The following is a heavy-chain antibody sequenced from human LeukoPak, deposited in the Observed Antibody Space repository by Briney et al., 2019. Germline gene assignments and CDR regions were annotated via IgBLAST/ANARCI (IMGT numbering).Heavy chain of an antibody. CDR3: AREGSMTARPFVSIDY. Sequence: SETLSLTCTVSGGSISSYYWSWLRQPAGKGLEWLGRLHTSGSTDYNPSLESRVTMSVDTSKNQFSLKLSSVTAADTAVYYCAREGSMTARPFVSIDYWGQGTLVTVSS. D-gene: IGHD6-6*01. CDR2: LHTSGST. V-gene: IGHV4-4*07. CDR1: GGSISSYY. J-gene: IGHJ4*02.